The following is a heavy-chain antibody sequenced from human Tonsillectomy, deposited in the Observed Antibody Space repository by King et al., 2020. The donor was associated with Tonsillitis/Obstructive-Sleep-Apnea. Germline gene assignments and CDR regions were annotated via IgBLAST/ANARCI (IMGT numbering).Heavy chain of an antibody. CDR1: GGSFSGYY. CDR3: ARGPYSSGWFDY. V-gene: IGHV4-34*01. CDR2: INHSGST. J-gene: IGHJ4*02. D-gene: IGHD6-19*01. Sequence: VQLQQWGAGLLKPSETLSLTCAVYGGSFSGYYWSWIRQPPGKGLEWIGEINHSGSTNYNPSLKSRVTIPVHTSNNQFSLKLSFVTAADTAVYYCARGPYSSGWFDYWGQGTLVTVSS.